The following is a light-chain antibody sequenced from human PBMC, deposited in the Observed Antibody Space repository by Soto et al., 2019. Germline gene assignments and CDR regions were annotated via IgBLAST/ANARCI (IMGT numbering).Light chain of an antibody. CDR2: EVS. V-gene: IGLV2-14*01. CDR3: SSYTSSSTYV. Sequence: LTQPASVSGSPGQSITISCTGTSSDVGGYNYVSWYQQHPGKAPKLMIYEVSNRPSGVSNRFSGSKSGNTASLTISGLQAEEEADYYCSSYTSSSTYVFGTGTKVTVL. CDR1: SSDVGGYNY. J-gene: IGLJ1*01.